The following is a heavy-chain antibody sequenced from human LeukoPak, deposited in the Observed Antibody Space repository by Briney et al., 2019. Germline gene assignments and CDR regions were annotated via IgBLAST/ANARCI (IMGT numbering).Heavy chain of an antibody. CDR3: ARNTYYYGSGLGYYMDV. Sequence: SETLSLTCAVYGGSFSSYYWGWIRQPPGKGLEWIGSIYYSGSTYYNPSLKSRVTISVDTSKNQFSLKLSSVTAADTAVYYCARNTYYYGSGLGYYMDVWGKGTTVTVSS. CDR2: IYYSGST. D-gene: IGHD3-10*01. J-gene: IGHJ6*03. V-gene: IGHV4-39*07. CDR1: GGSFSSYY.